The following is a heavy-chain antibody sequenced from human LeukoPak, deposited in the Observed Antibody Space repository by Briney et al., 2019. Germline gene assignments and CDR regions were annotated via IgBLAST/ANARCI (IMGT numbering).Heavy chain of an antibody. Sequence: TSETLSLTCAVYGGSFSGYYWSWIRQHPGKGLEWIGYIYYSGSTYYNPSLKSRVTISVDTSKNQFSLKLSSVTAADTAVYYCARSGIAAAAFDYWGQGTLVTVSS. CDR1: GGSFSGYY. J-gene: IGHJ4*02. V-gene: IGHV4-31*11. CDR3: ARSGIAAAAFDY. D-gene: IGHD6-13*01. CDR2: IYYSGST.